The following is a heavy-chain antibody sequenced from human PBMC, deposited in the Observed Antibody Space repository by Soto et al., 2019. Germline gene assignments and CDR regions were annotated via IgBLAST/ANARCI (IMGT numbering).Heavy chain of an antibody. D-gene: IGHD2-15*01. Sequence: QLQLQESGPGLMKPSETLSLTCTVSGGSISSSSYYWGWIRQPTGKGLEWIGSIYYSGSTYYNPSLKSPVTISVDTSKNQFSLKLSSVTAADTAVYYCARNTPAISISDHWGQGTLVTVSS. J-gene: IGHJ4*02. CDR1: GGSISSSSYY. V-gene: IGHV4-39*01. CDR2: IYYSGST. CDR3: ARNTPAISISDH.